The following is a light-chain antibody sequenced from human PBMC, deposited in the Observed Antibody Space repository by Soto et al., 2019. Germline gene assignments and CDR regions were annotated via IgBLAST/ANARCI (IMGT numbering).Light chain of an antibody. J-gene: IGKJ1*01. CDR3: QQYSYFAT. V-gene: IGKV1-5*03. Sequence: DIPMTQSPSTLSASVGDRVTITCRASQSITSWLTWYQQKAGQAPKLLIYKASIVESGVPPRFSGSASGTAFTLASRSLPPADSATYSCQQYSYFATFGQGTRV. CDR2: KAS. CDR1: QSITSW.